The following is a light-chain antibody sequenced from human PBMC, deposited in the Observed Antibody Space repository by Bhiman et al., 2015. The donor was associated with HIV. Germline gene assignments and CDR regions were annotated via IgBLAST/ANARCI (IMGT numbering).Light chain of an antibody. CDR2: DNN. J-gene: IGLJ1*01. V-gene: IGLV1-40*01. CDR1: ASNIGAGYD. CDR3: SAHGGSENFYV. Sequence: QSVLTQPPSVSGAPGQRVTISCTGSASNIGAGYDVHWYQHLPGTAPKLLIYDNNNRPSGVPDRFSGSKSGNTASLTVSGLQAEDEADYYCSAHGGSENFYVFGTGTKVTVL.